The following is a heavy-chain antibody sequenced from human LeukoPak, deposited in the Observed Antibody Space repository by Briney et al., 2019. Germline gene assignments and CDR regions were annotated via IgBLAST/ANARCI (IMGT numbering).Heavy chain of an antibody. Sequence: GGSLRLSCAASGFTFSSYAMYWVRQAPGKGLEWVSAISSNGGSTYYANSVKGRFTISRDNSKNTLYLQMGSLRAEDMAVYYCARDMEDLDYYCYGMDVWGQGTTVTVSS. J-gene: IGHJ6*02. CDR2: ISSNGGST. CDR3: ARDMEDLDYYCYGMDV. CDR1: GFTFSSYA. V-gene: IGHV3-64*01. D-gene: IGHD1-1*01.